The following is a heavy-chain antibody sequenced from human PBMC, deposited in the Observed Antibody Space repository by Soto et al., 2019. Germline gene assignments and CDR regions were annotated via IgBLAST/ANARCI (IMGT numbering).Heavy chain of an antibody. CDR1: GGSISSSSYY. J-gene: IGHJ4*02. V-gene: IGHV4-39*01. CDR3: ARGGGHSSSEKK. D-gene: IGHD6-13*01. CDR2: IYYSGST. Sequence: PSETLSLTCTVSGGSISSSSYYWGWIRQPPGKGLEWIGSIYYSGSTYYNPSLKSRVTISVDTSKNQFYLKLSSVTAADTAVYYCARGGGHSSSEKKWGQGTLVTVSS.